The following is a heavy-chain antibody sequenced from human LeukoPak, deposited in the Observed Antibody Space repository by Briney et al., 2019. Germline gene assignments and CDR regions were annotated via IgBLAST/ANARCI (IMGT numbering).Heavy chain of an antibody. Sequence: SGGSLRLSCAASGFIFSQYSMNWVRQAPGKGLEWVSHIRSSSETFYADSVKGRFTISRDSARNSLYLQMNNLRGEDTAIYYCARDAGNSGYGCDLWGQGTLVTVSS. CDR2: IRSSSET. J-gene: IGHJ5*02. V-gene: IGHV3-48*01. D-gene: IGHD5-12*01. CDR3: ARDAGNSGYGCDL. CDR1: GFIFSQYS.